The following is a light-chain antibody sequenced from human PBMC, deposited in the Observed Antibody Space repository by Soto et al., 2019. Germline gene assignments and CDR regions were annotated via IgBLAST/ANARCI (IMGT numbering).Light chain of an antibody. CDR1: QSVSNSY. CDR2: DAS. V-gene: IGKV3D-20*02. CDR3: QQRSNPIT. J-gene: IGKJ5*01. Sequence: EIVLTQSPGTLSLSPGERATLSFRASQSVSNSYFAWYQQKPGQAPRLLIYDASNRATGIPARFSGSGSGTDFTLTISSLEPEDFAVYYCQQRSNPITFGQGTRLEIK.